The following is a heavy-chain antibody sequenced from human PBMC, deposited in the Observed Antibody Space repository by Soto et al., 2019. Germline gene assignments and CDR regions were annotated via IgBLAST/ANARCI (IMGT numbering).Heavy chain of an antibody. CDR1: GFTFSSYG. CDR3: ARGVAFDI. CDR2: IWDDGSNK. V-gene: IGHV3-33*01. Sequence: QVQLVESGGGVVQPGRSLRLSCAASGFTFSSYGMHWVRQAPGKGLEWVVVIWDDGSNKYYADSVKGRFTISRDNSKNTLYLQMNSLRAEDTAVYYCARGVAFDIWGQGTMVTVSS. J-gene: IGHJ3*02.